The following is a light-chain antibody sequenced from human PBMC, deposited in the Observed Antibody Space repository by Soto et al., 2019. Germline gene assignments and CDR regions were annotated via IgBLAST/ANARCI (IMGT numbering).Light chain of an antibody. CDR1: QSVSSN. Sequence: EIVMTQSPASLSVSPGERATLSCRVSQSVSSNLAWYQQKPGQAPRLLIYGASTRATSIPVRFTGSGSGTEFTLTISSLQSEDFAVDYCQHYNNWPPWTFGQGTKVDIK. J-gene: IGKJ1*01. CDR2: GAS. CDR3: QHYNNWPPWT. V-gene: IGKV3-15*01.